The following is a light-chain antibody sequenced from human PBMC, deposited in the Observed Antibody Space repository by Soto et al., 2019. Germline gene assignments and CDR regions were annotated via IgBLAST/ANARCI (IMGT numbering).Light chain of an antibody. CDR1: QDIRYY. J-gene: IGKJ1*01. CDR2: EVS. CDR3: MQSIQLPQT. V-gene: IGKV2D-29*01. Sequence: MTQSPSSLSASLGDRVTITCQASQDIRYYLNWYQQKTGQAPKLLIYEVSNRFSGVPDRFSGSGSGTDFTLKISRVEAEDVGVYYCMQSIQLPQTFGQGTKVDIK.